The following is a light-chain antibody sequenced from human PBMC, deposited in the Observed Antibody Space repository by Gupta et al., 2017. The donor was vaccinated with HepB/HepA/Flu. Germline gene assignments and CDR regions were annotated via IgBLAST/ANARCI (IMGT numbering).Light chain of an antibody. CDR2: DAS. CDR3: QQYGSSREVT. J-gene: IGKJ3*01. Sequence: VLTQSPGALSLSPGERATLSCRASQSVSSTYLAWYQQKPGQAPRLLIYDASRRATGIPDRFSGSGSGTDFTLTISRLEPEDSAVYYCQQYGSSREVTFGPETKLGIK. V-gene: IGKV3-20*01. CDR1: QSVSSTY.